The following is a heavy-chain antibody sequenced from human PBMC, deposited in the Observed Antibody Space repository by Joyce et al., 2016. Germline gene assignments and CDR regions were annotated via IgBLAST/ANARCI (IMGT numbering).Heavy chain of an antibody. Sequence: QVQLQQSGPGLVKPSQILSLTCAISGDFVSSNSAAWNWIRQSPSRGLEWMGRTFYRSKWYNDYAVSGRSRISINPDTSKNLFSLHLNSVTPEDTAVYYCARDAGFGLDALDIWGQGTMVTVSS. CDR3: ARDAGFGLDALDI. CDR1: GDFVSSNSAA. CDR2: TFYRSKWYN. V-gene: IGHV6-1*01. J-gene: IGHJ3*02. D-gene: IGHD3/OR15-3a*01.